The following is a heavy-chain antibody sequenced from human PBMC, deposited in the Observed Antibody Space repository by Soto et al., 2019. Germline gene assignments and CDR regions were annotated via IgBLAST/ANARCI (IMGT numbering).Heavy chain of an antibody. D-gene: IGHD2-21*02. J-gene: IGHJ5*02. Sequence: ASVKVSCKASGYIFTGYYMHWGRQAPGQGLEWMGWINPNSGGTNYAQKFQGRVTMTRDTSISTAYMELSRLRSDDTAVYYCARDKLDIVVVTASWFDPWGQGTLVTVSS. CDR2: INPNSGGT. CDR1: GYIFTGYY. CDR3: ARDKLDIVVVTASWFDP. V-gene: IGHV1-2*02.